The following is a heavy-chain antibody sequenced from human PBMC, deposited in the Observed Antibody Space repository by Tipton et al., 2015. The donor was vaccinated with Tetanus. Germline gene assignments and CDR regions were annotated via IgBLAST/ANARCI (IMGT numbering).Heavy chain of an antibody. J-gene: IGHJ3*01. CDR1: GASMSSSSYY. CDR3: ARPSTTVTPRAFDV. Sequence: LRLSCNVSGASMSSSSYYWDWIRQPPGKGLEWIGSIYYSGSSYYNPFLESRVTISLDTSKNRFSLKLTSVTAADAAVYYCARPSTTVTPRAFDVWGQGTMVTVSS. D-gene: IGHD4-17*01. CDR2: IYYSGSS. V-gene: IGHV4-39*01.